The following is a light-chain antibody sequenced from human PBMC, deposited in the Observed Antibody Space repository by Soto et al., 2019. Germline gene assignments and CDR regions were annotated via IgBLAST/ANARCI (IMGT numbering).Light chain of an antibody. V-gene: IGKV3-11*01. J-gene: IGKJ1*01. Sequence: EIFLTQSPDTLSLSPGERATLSCRASQSVTNYIAWYQQRPGQAPRLLIYDASNRATGVPARFSGSGSGTDFTLTISVLGPADFGLYHRQLRLNWLPGFGQGTKVQIK. CDR2: DAS. CDR1: QSVTNY. CDR3: QLRLNWLPG.